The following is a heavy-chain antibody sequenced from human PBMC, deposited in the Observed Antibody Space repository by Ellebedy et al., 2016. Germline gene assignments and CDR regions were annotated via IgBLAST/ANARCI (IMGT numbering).Heavy chain of an antibody. CDR1: GFTFSSYS. D-gene: IGHD4-17*01. CDR3: AKDDGRYGDYIHWYSDL. CDR2: ISGSSSYI. J-gene: IGHJ2*01. V-gene: IGHV3-21*04. Sequence: GGSLRLXXAASGFTFSSYSMNWVRQAPGKGLEWVSSISGSSSYIYYADSVKGRFTISRDNSKNTLYLQMNSLRAEDTAVYYCAKDDGRYGDYIHWYSDLWGRGTLVTVSS.